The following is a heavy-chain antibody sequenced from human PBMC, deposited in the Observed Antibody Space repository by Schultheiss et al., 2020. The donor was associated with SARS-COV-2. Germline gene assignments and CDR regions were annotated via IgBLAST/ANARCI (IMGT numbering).Heavy chain of an antibody. CDR1: GFTFSSYA. Sequence: GGSLRLSCAASGFTFSSYAMSWVRQAPGKGLEWVSYISSSSSTIYYADSVKGRFTISRDNAKNSLYLQMNSLRAEDTAVYYCARDAYYDFWSGYGTYYYYMDVWGKGTTVTVSS. CDR2: ISSSSSTI. V-gene: IGHV3-48*01. J-gene: IGHJ6*03. D-gene: IGHD3-3*01. CDR3: ARDAYYDFWSGYGTYYYYMDV.